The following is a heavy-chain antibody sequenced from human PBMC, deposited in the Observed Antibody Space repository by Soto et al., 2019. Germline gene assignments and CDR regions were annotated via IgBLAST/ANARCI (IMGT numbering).Heavy chain of an antibody. V-gene: IGHV4-34*01. D-gene: IGHD3-10*01. CDR3: ARPKVYYYGSGSSQNNWFDP. Sequence: SETVSLTCAVYGGSFSGYYWSWIRQPPGKGLEWIGEINHSGSTNYNPSLKSRVTISVDTSKNQFSLKLSSVTAADTAVYYCARPKVYYYGSGSSQNNWFDPWGQGTLVTSPQ. J-gene: IGHJ5*02. CDR1: GGSFSGYY. CDR2: INHSGST.